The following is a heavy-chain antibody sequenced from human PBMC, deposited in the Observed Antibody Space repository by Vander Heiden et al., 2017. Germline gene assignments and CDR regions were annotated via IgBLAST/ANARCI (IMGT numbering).Heavy chain of an antibody. D-gene: IGHD3-22*01. J-gene: IGHJ2*01. Sequence: QVQLQESGPGLVKPSETLSLTCTVSGGSISRYYWSWIRQPAGKGLEWIGRIYTSGSTNYNPSLKSRVTMSVDTSKNQFSLKLSSVTAADTAVYYCARDVWNYYDSSGLYWYFDLWGRGTLVTVSS. CDR1: GGSISRYY. CDR3: ARDVWNYYDSSGLYWYFDL. CDR2: IYTSGST. V-gene: IGHV4-4*07.